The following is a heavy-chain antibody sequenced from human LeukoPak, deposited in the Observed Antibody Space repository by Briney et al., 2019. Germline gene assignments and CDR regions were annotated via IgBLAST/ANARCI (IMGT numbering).Heavy chain of an antibody. J-gene: IGHJ3*02. CDR1: GFTFSSYA. V-gene: IGHV3-23*01. Sequence: GGSLRLSCAASGFTFSSYAMSWVRQAPGKGLEWVSAISGRGGSTYYADSVKGRFTISRDSSKNTLYLQMNSLRAEDTAVYYCAKGSYDFVFFDIWGQGTMVTVSS. D-gene: IGHD3-3*01. CDR3: AKGSYDFVFFDI. CDR2: ISGRGGST.